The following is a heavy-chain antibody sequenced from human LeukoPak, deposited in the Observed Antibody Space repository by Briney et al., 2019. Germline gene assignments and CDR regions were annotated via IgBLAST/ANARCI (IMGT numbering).Heavy chain of an antibody. CDR3: ATGVVPAAGYYYYYYMDV. CDR1: GYTLTELS. J-gene: IGHJ6*03. Sequence: ASVKVSCKVSGYTLTELSMHWVRQAPGKGLEWMGGFDPEDGETIYAQKFQGRVTMTEDTSTDTAYMELSSLRSEDTAVYYCATGVVPAAGYYYYYYMDVWGKGTTVTVSS. CDR2: FDPEDGET. V-gene: IGHV1-24*01. D-gene: IGHD2-2*01.